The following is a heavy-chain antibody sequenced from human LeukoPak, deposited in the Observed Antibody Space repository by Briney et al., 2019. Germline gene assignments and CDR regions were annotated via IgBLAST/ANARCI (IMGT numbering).Heavy chain of an antibody. Sequence: SETLSLTCTVSGGSISCGGYYWSWIRQHPGKGLEWIGYIYYSGSTYYNPSLKSRVTISVDTSKNQFSLKLSSVTAADTAVYYCARGYSNYVFDYWGQGTLVTVSS. CDR2: IYYSGST. D-gene: IGHD4-11*01. J-gene: IGHJ4*02. CDR1: GGSISCGGYY. V-gene: IGHV4-31*03. CDR3: ARGYSNYVFDY.